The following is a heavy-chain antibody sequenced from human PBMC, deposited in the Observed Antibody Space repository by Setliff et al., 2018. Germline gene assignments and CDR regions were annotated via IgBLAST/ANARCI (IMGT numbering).Heavy chain of an antibody. CDR3: ARERGYYLDSTNYYYYFDY. CDR1: GGTFNSFA. D-gene: IGHD3-22*01. J-gene: IGHJ4*02. Sequence: GASVKVSCKASGGTFNSFAINWVRQAPGQGLEWVGGIMPIFGTTNYAQKFQGRVTIITDESTSTAYMELSSLRSEDTAVYYCARERGYYLDSTNYYYYFDYWGQGTLVTVSS. CDR2: IMPIFGTT. V-gene: IGHV1-69*05.